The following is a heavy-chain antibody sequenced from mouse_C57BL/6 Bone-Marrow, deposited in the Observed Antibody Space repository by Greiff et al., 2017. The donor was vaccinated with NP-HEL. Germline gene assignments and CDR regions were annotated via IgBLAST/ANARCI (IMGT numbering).Heavy chain of an antibody. J-gene: IGHJ2*01. Sequence: VQPQQSGAELVRPGASVKLSCTASGFNIKDDYMHWVKQRPEQGLEWIGWIDPENGDTEYASKFQGKATITADTSSNTAYLQLSSLTSEDTAVYYCTTPIYYGYDGDYWGQGTTLTVSS. D-gene: IGHD2-2*01. CDR2: IDPENGDT. V-gene: IGHV14-4*01. CDR1: GFNIKDDY. CDR3: TTPIYYGYDGDY.